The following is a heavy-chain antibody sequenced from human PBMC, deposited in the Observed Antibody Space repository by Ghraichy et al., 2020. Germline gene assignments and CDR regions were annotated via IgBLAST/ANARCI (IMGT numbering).Heavy chain of an antibody. CDR1: GGSISSYY. Sequence: SETLSLTCTVSGGSISSYYWSWIRQPPGKGLEWIGYIYYSGSTNYNPSLKSRVTISVDTSKNQFSLKLSSVTAADTAVYYCARDLGGHPTVTTNNWFDPWGQGTLVTVSS. CDR2: IYYSGST. D-gene: IGHD4-11*01. V-gene: IGHV4-59*01. J-gene: IGHJ5*02. CDR3: ARDLGGHPTVTTNNWFDP.